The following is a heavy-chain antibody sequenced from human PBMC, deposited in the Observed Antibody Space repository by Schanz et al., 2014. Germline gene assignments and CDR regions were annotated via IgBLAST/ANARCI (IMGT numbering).Heavy chain of an antibody. D-gene: IGHD1-1*01. CDR3: ARAHGNNWYGKGLDY. CDR1: GFTFRDYY. V-gene: IGHV3-11*04. CDR2: ISSSGTTI. Sequence: VQLVESGGGLVKPGGSLRLSCAASGFTFRDYYMSWIRQAPGKGLEWVSYISSSGTTIYYADSVKGRFTISRDNSKNTLYLQMNSLRADDTAVYFCARAHGNNWYGKGLDYWGQGTLVTVSS. J-gene: IGHJ4*02.